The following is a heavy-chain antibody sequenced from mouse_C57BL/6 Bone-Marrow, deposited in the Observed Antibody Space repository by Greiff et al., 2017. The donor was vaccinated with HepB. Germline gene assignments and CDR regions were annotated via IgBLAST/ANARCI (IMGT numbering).Heavy chain of an antibody. Sequence: EVQLQQSGPGLVKPSQSLSLTCSVTGYSITSGYYWNWIRQFPGNKLEWMGYISYDGSNNYNPSLKNRISITRDTSKNQFFLKLNSVTTEDTATYYCAGGSSLYWYFDVWGTGTTVTVSS. CDR1: GYSITSGYY. V-gene: IGHV3-6*01. J-gene: IGHJ1*03. D-gene: IGHD1-1*01. CDR3: AGGSSLYWYFDV. CDR2: ISYDGSN.